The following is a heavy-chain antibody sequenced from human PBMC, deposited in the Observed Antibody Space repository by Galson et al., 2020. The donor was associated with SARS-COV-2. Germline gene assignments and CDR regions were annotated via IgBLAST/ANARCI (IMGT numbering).Heavy chain of an antibody. CDR3: AHRHGLDDNSGYHYFFDY. J-gene: IGHJ4*02. V-gene: IGHV2-5*01. CDR2: IYWNDDK. Sequence: SGPTLVKPTQTLTLTCTCSGFSLSTSGVGVGWIRQPPGKALEWLTLIYWNDDKQYNPSLKSRLTITKDTSKNQVVLTMTNVDPVDTATYYCAHRHGLDDNSGYHYFFDYWGQGTLVTVSS. CDR1: GFSLSTSGVG. D-gene: IGHD3-22*01.